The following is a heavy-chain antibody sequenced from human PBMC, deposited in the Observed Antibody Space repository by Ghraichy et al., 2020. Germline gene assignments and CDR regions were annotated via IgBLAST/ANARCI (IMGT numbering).Heavy chain of an antibody. CDR1: GGSISSYY. CDR2: IYTSGST. V-gene: IGHV4-4*07. D-gene: IGHD1-14*01. J-gene: IGHJ6*02. CDR3: AREWDRVYYYGMDV. Sequence: SENLSLTCTVSGGSISSYYWSWIRQPAGKGLEWIGRIYTSGSTNYNPSLKSRVTMSVDTSKNQFSLKLSSVTAADTAVYYCAREWDRVYYYGMDVWGQGTTVTVSS.